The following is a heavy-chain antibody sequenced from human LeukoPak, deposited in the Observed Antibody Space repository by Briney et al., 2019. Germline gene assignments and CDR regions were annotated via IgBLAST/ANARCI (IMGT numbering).Heavy chain of an antibody. D-gene: IGHD3-22*01. V-gene: IGHV3-30*02. CDR1: GFTLSSYG. CDR3: AKVYDSSGYDNWFDP. Sequence: GGSLRLSCAASGFTLSSYGMHWVRQAPGKGLEWVAFIRYDGSNKYYADSVKGRFTISRDNSKNTLYLQMNSLKAEDTAVYYCAKVYDSSGYDNWFDPWGQGTLVTVSS. J-gene: IGHJ5*02. CDR2: IRYDGSNK.